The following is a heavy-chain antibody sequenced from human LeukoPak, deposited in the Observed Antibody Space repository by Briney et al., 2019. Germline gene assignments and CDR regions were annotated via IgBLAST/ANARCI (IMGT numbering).Heavy chain of an antibody. V-gene: IGHV3-30-3*01. CDR2: ISYDGSNK. D-gene: IGHD1-26*01. Sequence: GGSPRLSCAASGFTFSSYAMHWVRQAPGKGLEWVAVISYDGSNKYYADSVKGRFTISRDNSKNTLYLQMNSLRAEDTAAYYCARDRWGSGSYSTLDYWGQGTLVTVSS. J-gene: IGHJ4*02. CDR3: ARDRWGSGSYSTLDY. CDR1: GFTFSSYA.